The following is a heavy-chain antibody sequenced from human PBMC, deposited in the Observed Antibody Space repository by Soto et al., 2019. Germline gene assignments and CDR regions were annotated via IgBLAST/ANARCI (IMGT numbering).Heavy chain of an antibody. CDR1: GFVSTNHN. D-gene: IGHD6-19*01. Sequence: QAHLVQSGTEVKMPGASLKVSCKASGFVSTNHNFHWVRQAPGQSLEWMGRINAGNGNTQYSQNFQARVTFTSDPSASTAFMELTNLRFEDRAMYYCASDYGSNWRLWGQGTLVSVSS. J-gene: IGHJ4*02. CDR2: INAGNGNT. CDR3: ASDYGSNWRL. V-gene: IGHV1-3*01.